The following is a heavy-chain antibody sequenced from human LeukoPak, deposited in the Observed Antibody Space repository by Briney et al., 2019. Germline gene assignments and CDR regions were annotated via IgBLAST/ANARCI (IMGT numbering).Heavy chain of an antibody. D-gene: IGHD3-3*01. J-gene: IGHJ3*01. CDR3: ARGSTYDFWSGDALDV. CDR1: GFTFSSYW. V-gene: IGHV3-23*01. CDR2: ISGSAEKT. Sequence: GGSLRLSCAASGFTFSSYWMSWVRQAPGKGLEWVSSISGSAEKTYYADSVKGRFTISRDSSQKILNLQMNNLRVEDTAIHYCARGSTYDFWSGDALDVWGQGTMVTVAS.